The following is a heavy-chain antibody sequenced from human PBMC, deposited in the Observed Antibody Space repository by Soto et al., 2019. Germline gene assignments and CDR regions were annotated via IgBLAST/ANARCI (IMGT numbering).Heavy chain of an antibody. Sequence: GASVKVSCKASGGTFRNHVFNWVRQAPGQGLEWMGIINPSGGSTSYAQKFQGRVTMTRDTSTSTVYMELSSLRSEDTAVYYCARPAAGPKYYYFDYWGQGTLVTVSS. V-gene: IGHV1-46*01. J-gene: IGHJ4*02. CDR1: GGTFRNHV. D-gene: IGHD6-13*01. CDR3: ARPAAGPKYYYFDY. CDR2: INPSGGST.